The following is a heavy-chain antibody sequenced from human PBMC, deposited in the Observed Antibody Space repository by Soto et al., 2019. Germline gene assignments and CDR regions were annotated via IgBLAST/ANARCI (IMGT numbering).Heavy chain of an antibody. J-gene: IGHJ4*02. CDR1: GYTFTSYC. V-gene: IGHV1-18*01. D-gene: IGHD5-12*01. CDR3: ARDGLVATTFDY. Sequence: ASVKLSCKASGYTFTSYCISWVRQAPGQGLEWMGWISAYNGNTNYAQKLQGRVTMTTDTSTSTAYMELRSLRSDDTAVYYCARDGLVATTFDYWGQGTLVTVSS. CDR2: ISAYNGNT.